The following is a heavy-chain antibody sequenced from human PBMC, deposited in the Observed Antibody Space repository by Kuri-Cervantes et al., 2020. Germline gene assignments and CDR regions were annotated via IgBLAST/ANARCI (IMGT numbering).Heavy chain of an antibody. CDR3: AKARQTSPSDY. CDR2: ISYDGSNK. Sequence: GGSLRLSCAASGFTFSSYGMHWVRQAPGKGLEWVTIISYDGSNKYYADSVKGRFTISRDNSKNTLYLQMSSLRAEDTAVYYCAKARQTSPSDYWGQGTLVTVSS. V-gene: IGHV3-30*18. CDR1: GFTFSSYG. J-gene: IGHJ4*02.